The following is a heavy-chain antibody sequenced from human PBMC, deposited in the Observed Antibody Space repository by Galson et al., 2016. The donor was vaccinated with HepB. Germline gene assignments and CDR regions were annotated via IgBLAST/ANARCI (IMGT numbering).Heavy chain of an antibody. J-gene: IGHJ4*02. CDR2: DSMDGRRK. V-gene: IGHV3-30*18. D-gene: IGHD2/OR15-2a*01. CDR3: AKRHEYCPPVGCSVDY. CDR1: GFTFSGYG. Sequence: SLRLSCAASGFTFSGYGMHWVRQAPGKGLEWVAADSMDGRRKFYADSVKGRFTISRDNSNNMLFLQMSSLRPDDTAVYYCAKRHEYCPPVGCSVDYWGQGTLVFVSS.